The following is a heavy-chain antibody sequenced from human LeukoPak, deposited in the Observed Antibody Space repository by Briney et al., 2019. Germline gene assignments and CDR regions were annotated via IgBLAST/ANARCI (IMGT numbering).Heavy chain of an antibody. CDR3: ARSISGLGD. CDR2: TYYRSKWYN. Sequence: SQTLSLTCAISGDCVSSNSASWNWISQSPSRGLEWLGRTYYRSKWYNDYAVTVKGRITISAATSKNQFSLQLNSVTPEDTAVYYCARSISGLGDWGQGTLVTVSS. CDR1: GDCVSSNSAS. V-gene: IGHV6-1*01. D-gene: IGHD3-16*01. J-gene: IGHJ4*02.